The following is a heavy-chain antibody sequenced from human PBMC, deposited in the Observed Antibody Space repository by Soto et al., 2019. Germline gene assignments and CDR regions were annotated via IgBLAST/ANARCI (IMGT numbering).Heavy chain of an antibody. Sequence: QVQLVESGGGVVQPGRSLRLSCAASGFTFSSYGMHWVRQAPGKGLEWVAVISYDGSNKYYADSVKGRFTISRDNSKNTLYLQMNSLRAEDTAVYYCAKDGYSSSSGDYYYYGMDVWGQGTTVTVSS. CDR2: ISYDGSNK. CDR3: AKDGYSSSSGDYYYYGMDV. D-gene: IGHD6-6*01. J-gene: IGHJ6*02. CDR1: GFTFSSYG. V-gene: IGHV3-30*18.